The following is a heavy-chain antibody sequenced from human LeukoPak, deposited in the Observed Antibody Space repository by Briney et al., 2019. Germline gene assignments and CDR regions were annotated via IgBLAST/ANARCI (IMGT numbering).Heavy chain of an antibody. CDR1: GYSFTSHW. CDR2: VNPDDSDT. V-gene: IGHV5-51*01. D-gene: IGHD2-15*01. J-gene: IGHJ4*02. Sequence: GESLKISCKGSGYSFTSHWIGWVRQMPGKGLEWVGIVNPDDSDTIYSPSFQGQVTISADESITTAYLQWSSLKASDTAIYYCASEYCSGGNCYFDYWGQGTLVTVSS. CDR3: ASEYCSGGNCYFDY.